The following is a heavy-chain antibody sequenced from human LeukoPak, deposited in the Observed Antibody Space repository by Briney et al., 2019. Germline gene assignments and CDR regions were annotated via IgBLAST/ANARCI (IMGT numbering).Heavy chain of an antibody. CDR1: GFTVSNKY. Sequence: GGSLRLSCAASGFTVSNKYMTWVRQAPGKGLEWVSLIYSDGRTYYADSVKGRFTISRDDAKNSLSLQMNSLRAEDTAVYYCARSGIKMVRGVIIKSPYHMDVWGKGTTVTVSS. CDR3: ARSGIKMVRGVIIKSPYHMDV. D-gene: IGHD3-10*01. V-gene: IGHV3-53*01. CDR2: IYSDGRT. J-gene: IGHJ6*03.